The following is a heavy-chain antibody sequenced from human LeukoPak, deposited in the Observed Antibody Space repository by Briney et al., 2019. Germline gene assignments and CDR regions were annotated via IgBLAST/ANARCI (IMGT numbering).Heavy chain of an antibody. V-gene: IGHV3-30*02. CDR3: ARNRAAAGDWLDP. CDR2: IRYDGRIK. CDR1: GFAFSAYG. Sequence: GGSLRLSCAASGFAFSAYGVHWVRQAPGKGLAWLAFIRYDGRIKNYADSVKGRFTISRDNSKNTLYLQMNSLTTEDTSLYYCARNRAAAGDWLDPWGQGTLVIVSS. D-gene: IGHD6-13*01. J-gene: IGHJ5*02.